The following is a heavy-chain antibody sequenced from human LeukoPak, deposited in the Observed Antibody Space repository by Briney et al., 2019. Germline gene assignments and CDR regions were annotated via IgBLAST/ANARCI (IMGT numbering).Heavy chain of an antibody. CDR1: GFTLSSYA. J-gene: IGHJ4*02. V-gene: IGHV3-23*01. CDR2: ISGSGGST. D-gene: IGHD5-18*01. Sequence: PGGSLRLSCAASGFTLSSYAMSWVRQAPGKGLEWVSAISGSGGSTYYADSVKGRFTISRDNSKNTLYLQMNSLRAEDTAVYYCARRGYVDTHTYFDYWGQGTLVTVSS. CDR3: ARRGYVDTHTYFDY.